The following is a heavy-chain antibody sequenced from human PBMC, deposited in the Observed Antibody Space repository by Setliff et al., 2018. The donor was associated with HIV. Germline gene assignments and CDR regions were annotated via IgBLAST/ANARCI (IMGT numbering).Heavy chain of an antibody. CDR1: GGSFSGYY. Sequence: SETLSLTCAVYGGSFSGYYWSWIRQPPGKGLEWIGEINHDRTTNYNPSLKSRVTISVDTSENQFSLKVTSVTAADTATYYCSRGPPFDRWGRGTLVTVS. V-gene: IGHV4-34*01. CDR3: SRGPPFDR. J-gene: IGHJ2*01. CDR2: INHDRTT.